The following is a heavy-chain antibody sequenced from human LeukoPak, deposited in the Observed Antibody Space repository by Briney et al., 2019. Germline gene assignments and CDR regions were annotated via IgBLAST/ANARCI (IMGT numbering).Heavy chain of an antibody. V-gene: IGHV3-30-3*01. CDR2: ISYDGTNK. CDR3: ARDYYYDSSGYWDYYFDY. CDR1: GFTFSNYA. Sequence: PGRSLRLSCAAPGFTFSNYAMHWVRQAPGKGLEWVAVISYDGTNKYYADSVKGRFTISRDNSKNTLYLEMNSLRAEDTAVYYCARDYYYDSSGYWDYYFDYWGQGTLVSVSS. D-gene: IGHD3-22*01. J-gene: IGHJ4*02.